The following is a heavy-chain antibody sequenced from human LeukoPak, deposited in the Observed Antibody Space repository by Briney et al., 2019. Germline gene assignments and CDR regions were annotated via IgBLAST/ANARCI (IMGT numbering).Heavy chain of an antibody. J-gene: IGHJ4*02. Sequence: GGSLRLSCAASGFTFSSYWMHWVRQAPGKGLVWVSRIHNDGISTTYADSVKGRFTISRDNAKNTLYLQMNSLRADDTAVYYCARDPRSGFDYWGQGTLVTVSS. V-gene: IGHV3-74*01. CDR2: IHNDGIST. CDR1: GFTFSSYW. D-gene: IGHD1-1*01. CDR3: ARDPRSGFDY.